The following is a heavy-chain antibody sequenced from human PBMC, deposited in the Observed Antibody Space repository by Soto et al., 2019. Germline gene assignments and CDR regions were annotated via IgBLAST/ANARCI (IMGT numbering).Heavy chain of an antibody. V-gene: IGHV3-74*01. CDR2: ISTDGSST. CDR3: ARAYNWNYGDY. D-gene: IGHD1-20*01. J-gene: IGHJ4*02. CDR1: GFTFSNYW. Sequence: EVQLVESGGGLVQPGGSLRLSCAASGFTFSNYWMHWVRQAPGQGLVWVSRISTDGSSTNYADSVKGRLTISRDNAKNKLYQQMNSLRAEETAVYYCARAYNWNYGDYWGQGTLVTVSS.